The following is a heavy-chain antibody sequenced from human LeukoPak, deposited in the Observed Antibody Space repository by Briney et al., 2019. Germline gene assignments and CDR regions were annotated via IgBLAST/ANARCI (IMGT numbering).Heavy chain of an antibody. J-gene: IGHJ5*02. D-gene: IGHD1-7*01. CDR1: GDSFTSYW. CDR3: GRRPLHYQNYFDP. Sequence: GESLNSSCKAYGDSFTSYWVAWVRQKPGKGLEWMGSIFPGDSETRYSPSFEGQASISADKSTTTAYLHWSSLKASDNAIYYCGRRPLHYQNYFDPWGQGTLVTVSP. CDR2: IFPGDSET. V-gene: IGHV5-51*01.